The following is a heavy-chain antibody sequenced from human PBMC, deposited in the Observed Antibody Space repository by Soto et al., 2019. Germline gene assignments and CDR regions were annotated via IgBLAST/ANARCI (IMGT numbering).Heavy chain of an antibody. CDR2: ISSYNGNT. CDR1: GYTFTSYG. CDR3: ARGHLYSSSWTIYCYYYGMDV. D-gene: IGHD6-13*01. J-gene: IGHJ6*02. V-gene: IGHV1-18*01. Sequence: QVQLVQSGAEVKKPVASVKVSCKASGYTFTSYGISWVRQAPGQGLEWMGWISSYNGNTNYAQKLQGRVTMTTDTSTSTAHLELRSLRSDDTVVYFCARGHLYSSSWTIYCYYYGMDVWGQGTTVTVCS.